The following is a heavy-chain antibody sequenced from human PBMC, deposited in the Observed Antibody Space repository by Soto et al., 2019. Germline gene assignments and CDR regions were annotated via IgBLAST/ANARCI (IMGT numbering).Heavy chain of an antibody. V-gene: IGHV1-18*01. CDR1: GYTFTAYA. J-gene: IGHJ4*02. CDR2: ISTYNNYT. CDR3: AREYSSLSFGS. Sequence: ASVKVSCKTSGYTFTAYAVSWVRQAPGQGLEWMGTISTYNNYTNYAQSLQGRLSMTADTSSSTAYMELRSLRADDTAVYYCAREYSSLSFGSWGQGTLVTVSS. D-gene: IGHD6-6*01.